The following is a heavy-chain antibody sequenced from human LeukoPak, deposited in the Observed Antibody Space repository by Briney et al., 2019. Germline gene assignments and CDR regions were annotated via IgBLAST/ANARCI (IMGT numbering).Heavy chain of an antibody. V-gene: IGHV4-30-4*01. J-gene: IGHJ4*02. CDR3: ARCYYAENFDY. CDR2: IYYSGST. D-gene: IGHD2-2*01. CDR1: GVSISSGEYY. Sequence: SETLSLTCTVSGVSISSGEYYWRWIRQPPGKGLEWIVYIYYSGSTYYNPSLKSRVTISVDTSKNQFSLKLSSVTAADTAVYYCARCYYAENFDYWGQGTLVTVSS.